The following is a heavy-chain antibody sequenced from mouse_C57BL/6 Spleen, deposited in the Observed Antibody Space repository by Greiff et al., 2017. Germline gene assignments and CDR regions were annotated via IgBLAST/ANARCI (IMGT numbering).Heavy chain of an antibody. CDR1: GFSLTSYG. V-gene: IGHV2-2*01. D-gene: IGHD2-4*01. CDR2: IWSGGST. CDR3: ARNGDYDGFDY. Sequence: VQLQQSGPGLVQPSQCLSITCTVSGFSLTSYGVHWVRQSPGKGLEWLGVIWSGGSTDYNAAFISRLSTSKDNSKSQVFFKMNILQADDTAIYYCARNGDYDGFDYWGQGTTLTVSS. J-gene: IGHJ2*01.